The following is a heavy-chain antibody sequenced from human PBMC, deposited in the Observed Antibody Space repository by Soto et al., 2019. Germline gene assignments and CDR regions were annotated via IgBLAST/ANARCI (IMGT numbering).Heavy chain of an antibody. CDR3: AHRRSGYSSGWYPLFDY. D-gene: IGHD6-19*01. Sequence: QITLKESGPTLVKPTQPLTLTCTFSGFSLSTSGVGVGWIRQPPGKALEWLALIYWDDDKRYSPSLKSRLTITKDTSKNQVVLTMTNMDPVDTATYYCAHRRSGYSSGWYPLFDYWGQGTLVTVSS. J-gene: IGHJ4*02. CDR1: GFSLSTSGVG. V-gene: IGHV2-5*02. CDR2: IYWDDDK.